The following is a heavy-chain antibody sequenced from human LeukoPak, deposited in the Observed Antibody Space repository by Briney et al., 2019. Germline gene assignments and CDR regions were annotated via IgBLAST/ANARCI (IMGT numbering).Heavy chain of an antibody. Sequence: PSETLSLTCSVSGGSISRSYYYWGWIRQPPGKGLEWIGTIYYSGNTFYNPSLKSRVTISVDTSINHLSLTLTSLTAADTAVYFCSRHEHKALAGDTWGQGTLVTVSS. CDR3: SRHEHKALAGDT. CDR2: IYYSGNT. J-gene: IGHJ5*02. CDR1: GGSISRSYYY. D-gene: IGHD6-19*01. V-gene: IGHV4-39*01.